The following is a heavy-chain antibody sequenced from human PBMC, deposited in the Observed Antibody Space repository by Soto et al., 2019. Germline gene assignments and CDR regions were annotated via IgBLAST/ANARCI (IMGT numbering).Heavy chain of an antibody. CDR2: IYWNDDK. J-gene: IGHJ6*02. D-gene: IGHD2-8*01. CDR1: GFSLSTSGVG. V-gene: IGHV2-5*01. CDR3: AHRRRVGCTNGVGFFYYYFGMDV. Sequence: QITLKESGPTLVKPTQTLTLTCTFSGFSLSTSGVGVGWIRQPPGKALEWLALIYWNDDKRYSPSLKSRLTITKDSSKNKVVLTMTTMDPVDTDTYYCAHRRRVGCTNGVGFFYYYFGMDVWGQGTTVTVSS.